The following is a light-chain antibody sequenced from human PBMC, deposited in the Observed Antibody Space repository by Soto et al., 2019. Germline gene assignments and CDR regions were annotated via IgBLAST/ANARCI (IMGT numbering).Light chain of an antibody. V-gene: IGKV1-33*01. Sequence: IEMTQSPSALSASAGDRVTITCKASQDIQNYVIWYHQKPGRAPKLLIYDAASLGTGVSSRFSGGGSGTEFTLTISSLQPEDVATYSCQQFDSVPCTFGQGTKLEIK. CDR1: QDIQNY. CDR2: DAA. CDR3: QQFDSVPCT. J-gene: IGKJ2*02.